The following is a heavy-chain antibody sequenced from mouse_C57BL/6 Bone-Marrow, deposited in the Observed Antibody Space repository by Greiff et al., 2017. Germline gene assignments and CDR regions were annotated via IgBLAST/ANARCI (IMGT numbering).Heavy chain of an antibody. CDR3: TTLYGYSFAY. CDR2: IDPEDGDT. D-gene: IGHD2-2*01. Sequence: VQLQQSGAELVRPGASVTLSCTASGFNIKDYYMHWVKQRPEQGLEWIGRIDPEDGDTESAPKFPGKTTMTADTSSNTSYLQLSSLTSEDTAVYYCTTLYGYSFAYWGQGTLVTVSA. CDR1: GFNIKDYY. V-gene: IGHV14-1*01. J-gene: IGHJ3*01.